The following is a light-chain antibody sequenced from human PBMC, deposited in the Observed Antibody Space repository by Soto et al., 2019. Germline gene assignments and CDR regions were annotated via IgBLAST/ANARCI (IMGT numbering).Light chain of an antibody. V-gene: IGKV1-33*01. CDR1: QDISNY. CDR2: DAS. Sequence: DIQMTQSPSSLSASVGDRVTITCQASQDISNYLNWYQQKPGKAPKLLIYDASNLATGVPSRCSGSGSGTDFTFTISSLQPEDSATYYCQQYDTLPPVTFGQGTKLEIK. J-gene: IGKJ2*01. CDR3: QQYDTLPPVT.